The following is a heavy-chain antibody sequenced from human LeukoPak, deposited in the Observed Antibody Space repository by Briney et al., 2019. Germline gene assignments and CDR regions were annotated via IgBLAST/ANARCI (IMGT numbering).Heavy chain of an antibody. CDR1: GFTFSSYA. Sequence: GGSLRLSCAASGFTFSSYAMHWVRQAPGKGLEWVAVIWYDGSNKYYADSVKGRFTISRDNSKNTLYLQMNSLRAEDTAVYYCAREREGIQLWPTYYFDYWGQGTLVTVSS. J-gene: IGHJ4*02. CDR3: AREREGIQLWPTYYFDY. CDR2: IWYDGSNK. D-gene: IGHD5-18*01. V-gene: IGHV3-33*08.